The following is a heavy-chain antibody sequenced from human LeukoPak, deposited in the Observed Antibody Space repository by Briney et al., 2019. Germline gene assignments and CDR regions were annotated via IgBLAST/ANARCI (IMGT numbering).Heavy chain of an antibody. J-gene: IGHJ4*02. Sequence: SETLSLTCIVSGASISSGDHYWSWIRQPPWKGLEWIGYIYYSGSTYYNPSLKSRFTISVDTSKNQFSLKLRSVTAADTAVYYCARAADYYDRSGYFLDFWGQGTLVTVSS. CDR1: GASISSGDHY. D-gene: IGHD3-22*01. V-gene: IGHV4-30-4*01. CDR2: IYYSGST. CDR3: ARAADYYDRSGYFLDF.